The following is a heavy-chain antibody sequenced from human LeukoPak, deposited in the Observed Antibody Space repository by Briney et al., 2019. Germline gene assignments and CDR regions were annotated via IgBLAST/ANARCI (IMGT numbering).Heavy chain of an antibody. J-gene: IGHJ6*04. CDR1: GFTFSSYS. D-gene: IGHD3-10*01. CDR3: ARETMVRGVITRTYYYYGMDV. Sequence: GGSLRLSCAASGFTFSSYSMNWVRQAPGKGLEWVSSISSSSSYIYYADSVKGRFTISRDNAKNSLYPQMNSLRAEDTAVYYCARETMVRGVITRTYYYYGMDVWGKGTTVTVSS. V-gene: IGHV3-21*01. CDR2: ISSSSSYI.